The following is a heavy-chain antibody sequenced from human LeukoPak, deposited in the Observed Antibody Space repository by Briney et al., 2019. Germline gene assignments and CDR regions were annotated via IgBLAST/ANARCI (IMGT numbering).Heavy chain of an antibody. J-gene: IGHJ6*03. D-gene: IGHD3-10*01. V-gene: IGHV4-61*02. CDR2: IYTSGST. CDR1: GGSISSGSYY. CDR3: ARKSITMVRGVIDYYYYYMDV. Sequence: KASETLSLTCTVSGGSISSGSYYWSWIRQPAGKGLEWIGRIYTSGSTNYNPSLKSRVTISVDTSKNQFSLKLSSVTAADTAVYYCARKSITMVRGVIDYYYYYMDVRGKGTTVTISS.